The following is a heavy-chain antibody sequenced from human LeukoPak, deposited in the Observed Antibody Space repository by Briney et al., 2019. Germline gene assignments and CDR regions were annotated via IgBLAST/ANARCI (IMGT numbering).Heavy chain of an antibody. Sequence: SETLSLTCTVSGGSVSNYYWSWIRQPPGKGLEWIGEINHSGSTNYNPPLKSRVTISVDTSKNQFSLKLSSVTAADTAVYYCARQVAVAGLYYFDYWGQGTLVTVSS. CDR3: ARQVAVAGLYYFDY. J-gene: IGHJ4*02. V-gene: IGHV4-34*01. D-gene: IGHD6-19*01. CDR2: INHSGST. CDR1: GGSVSNYY.